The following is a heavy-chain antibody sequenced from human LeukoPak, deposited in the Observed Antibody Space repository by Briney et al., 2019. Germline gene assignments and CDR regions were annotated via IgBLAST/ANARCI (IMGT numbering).Heavy chain of an antibody. CDR1: GFTFDDYD. CDR3: ARRPTYYYDSSGYGFDP. CDR2: INHSGST. V-gene: IGHV4-34*01. Sequence: GSLRLSCAASGFTFDDYDISWVRQAPGKGLEWIGEINHSGSTNYNPSLKSRVTISVDTSKNQFSLKLSSVTAADTAVYYCARRPTYYYDSSGYGFDPWGQGTLVTVSS. J-gene: IGHJ5*02. D-gene: IGHD3-22*01.